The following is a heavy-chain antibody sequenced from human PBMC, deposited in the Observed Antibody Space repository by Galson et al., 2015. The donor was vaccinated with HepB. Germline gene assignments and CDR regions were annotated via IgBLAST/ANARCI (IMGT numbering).Heavy chain of an antibody. CDR1: GFTFSSYA. D-gene: IGHD2-21*01. Sequence: SLRLSCAASGFTFSSYAMSWVRQAPGKGLEWVSAISGSGGSTYYADSVKGRFTISRDNSKNTLYLQMNSLRAEDTAVYYCAKGLQGGAYCGGDCPVGPDWFDPWGQGTLVTVSS. CDR2: ISGSGGST. CDR3: AKGLQGGAYCGGDCPVGPDWFDP. J-gene: IGHJ5*02. V-gene: IGHV3-23*01.